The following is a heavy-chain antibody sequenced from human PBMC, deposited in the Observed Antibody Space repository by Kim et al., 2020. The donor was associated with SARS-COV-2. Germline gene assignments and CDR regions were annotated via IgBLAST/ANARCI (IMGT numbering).Heavy chain of an antibody. CDR3: ARHAKAAAALNAFDI. J-gene: IGHJ3*02. V-gene: IGHV5-51*01. Sequence: PSFQGQVTISADKSISTAYLQWSSLKASDTAMYYCARHAKAAAALNAFDIWGQGTMVTVSS. D-gene: IGHD6-13*01.